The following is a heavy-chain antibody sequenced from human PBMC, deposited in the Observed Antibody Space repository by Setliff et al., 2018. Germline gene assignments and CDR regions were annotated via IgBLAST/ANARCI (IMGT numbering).Heavy chain of an antibody. D-gene: IGHD3-9*01. Sequence: SETLSLTCTVSGGSISSGVYYWGWSRQPTGKGLEGIGRIYDTGSTTYNPSLKSRVTISLDTSQNQFSLKVNSVTAADTAVYYCAASRXPATCLVNYWGQGTLVTVSS. CDR1: GGSISSGVYY. CDR3: AASRXPATCLVNY. J-gene: IGHJ4*02. CDR2: IYDTGST. V-gene: IGHV4-61*08.